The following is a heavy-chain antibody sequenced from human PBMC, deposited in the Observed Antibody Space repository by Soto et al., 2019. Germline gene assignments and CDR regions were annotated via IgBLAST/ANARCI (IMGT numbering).Heavy chain of an antibody. CDR1: GYTFTNYG. J-gene: IGHJ5*02. CDR2: INVYNGNT. D-gene: IGHD3-10*01. V-gene: IGHV1-18*01. Sequence: QVQLGQSGGEVKKPGASVKVSCKASGYTFTNYGISWVRQAPGQGLEWMGWINVYNGNTKYAQKVQGRVTMTTDTSTSTAYLELRSLRSDDTAVYYCARGVGSGSYYNQYNWFDPWGQGTQVTVSS. CDR3: ARGVGSGSYYNQYNWFDP.